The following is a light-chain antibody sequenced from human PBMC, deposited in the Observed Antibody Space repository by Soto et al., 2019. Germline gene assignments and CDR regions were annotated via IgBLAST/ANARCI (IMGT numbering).Light chain of an antibody. CDR1: SSNIGSNY. V-gene: IGLV1-51*01. Sequence: QSVLTQSPSVSAAPGQKVTISCSGSSSNIGSNYVSWYQQFPDTAPKLLIYDNIKRPSGIPDRFSGSKSGTSATLVITGLQTGDEADYYCGTWDGSRNWVFGGGTKVTV. J-gene: IGLJ3*02. CDR2: DNI. CDR3: GTWDGSRNWV.